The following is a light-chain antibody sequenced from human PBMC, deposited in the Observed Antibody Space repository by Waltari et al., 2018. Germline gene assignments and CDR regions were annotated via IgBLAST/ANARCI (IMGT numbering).Light chain of an antibody. CDR3: QQYYSIALN. CDR1: HVISTS. V-gene: IGKV1-NL1*01. CDR2: AAS. J-gene: IGKJ4*01. Sequence: DIQIPQSPSSRSGSVGEGVHNSCRPSHVISTSLAWYQQKPGKAPKLLLYAASRLENGVPSRFSGSGSGTDYTLTISSLQPEDFATYYCQQYYSIALNFGGGTKVEIK.